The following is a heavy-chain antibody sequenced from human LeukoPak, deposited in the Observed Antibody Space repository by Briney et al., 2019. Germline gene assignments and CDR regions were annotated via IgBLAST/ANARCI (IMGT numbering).Heavy chain of an antibody. D-gene: IGHD3-10*01. CDR1: GYTFTGYY. CDR2: INPNSGGT. Sequence: ASVTVSCKASGYTFTGYYMHWVRQAPGQGLEWMGWINPNSGGTNYAQKFQGRVTMTRDTSISTAYMELSRLRSDDTAVYYCARDQLPPGGAGSYYIPVYWGQGTLVTVSS. J-gene: IGHJ4*02. CDR3: ARDQLPPGGAGSYYIPVY. V-gene: IGHV1-2*02.